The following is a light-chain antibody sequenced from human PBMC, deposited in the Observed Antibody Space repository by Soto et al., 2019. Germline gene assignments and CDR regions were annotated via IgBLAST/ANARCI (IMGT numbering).Light chain of an antibody. Sequence: IVLTQSPGTLSLSPGEGATLSFMASQSVSNNYLAWYQQKPGQAPRLLIYGASNRATGIPDRFSGSGSGTDFTLTISRLEPEDFAVYYCQQYGSSGTCGQGTKVDIK. CDR2: GAS. J-gene: IGKJ1*01. CDR3: QQYGSSGT. CDR1: QSVSNNY. V-gene: IGKV3-20*01.